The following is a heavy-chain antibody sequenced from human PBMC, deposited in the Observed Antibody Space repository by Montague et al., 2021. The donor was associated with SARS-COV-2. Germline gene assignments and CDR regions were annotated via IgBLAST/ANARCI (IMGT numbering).Heavy chain of an antibody. CDR2: SNHSGGT. CDR1: GASFSGYY. J-gene: IGHJ6*03. D-gene: IGHD6-25*01. Sequence: SETLSLTCAVYGASFSGYYWSWIRRPPGKGLEWIGESNHSGGTNYNPYLKGRVTISVDTSKNQFSLKLTSVTAADTAVYYCARGLSGSYSGGWVPVALFDFYHYMDVWAKGTTVTVSS. V-gene: IGHV4-34*01. CDR3: ARGLSGSYSGGWVPVALFDFYHYMDV.